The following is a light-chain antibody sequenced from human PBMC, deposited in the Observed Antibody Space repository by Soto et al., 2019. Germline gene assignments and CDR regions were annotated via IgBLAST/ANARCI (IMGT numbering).Light chain of an antibody. J-gene: IGKJ4*01. CDR1: QSLLHSDGNTY. CDR2: KVS. CDR3: MQATHLPLT. V-gene: IGKV2-30*02. Sequence: DVVMTQSPLSLPVTPGQPASISCRSSQSLLHSDGNTYLNWFQQRPGQSPRRLISKVSNRDSGVPDRFSGSGSGTDFTLKISRVEADDVGVYYCMQATHLPLTFGGGTKVEIK.